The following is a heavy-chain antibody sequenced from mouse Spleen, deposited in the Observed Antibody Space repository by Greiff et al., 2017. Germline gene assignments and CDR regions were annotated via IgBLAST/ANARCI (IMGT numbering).Heavy chain of an antibody. CDR3: ALWLRQEFDY. J-gene: IGHJ2*01. D-gene: IGHD2-2*01. CDR1: GYAFSSSW. Sequence: VQLQQSGPELVKPGASVKISCKASGYAFSSSWMNWVKQRPGKGLEWIGRIYPGDGDTNYNGKFKGKATLTADKSSSTAYMQLSSLTSEDSAVYFCALWLRQEFDYWGQGTTLTVSS. V-gene: IGHV1-82*01. CDR2: IYPGDGDT.